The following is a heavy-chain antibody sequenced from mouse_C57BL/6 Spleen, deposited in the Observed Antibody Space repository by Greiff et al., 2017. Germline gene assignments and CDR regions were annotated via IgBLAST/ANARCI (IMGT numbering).Heavy chain of an antibody. CDR3: AFNYYGSSYAMDY. V-gene: IGHV1-55*01. J-gene: IGHJ4*01. CDR2: IYPGSGST. D-gene: IGHD1-1*01. Sequence: QVQLQQPGAELVKPGASVKMSCKASGYTFTSYWITWVKQRPGQGLEWIGDIYPGSGSTNYNEKFKSKATLTVDTSSSTAYMQLSSLTSEDSAVYYCAFNYYGSSYAMDYWGQGTSVTVSS. CDR1: GYTFTSYW.